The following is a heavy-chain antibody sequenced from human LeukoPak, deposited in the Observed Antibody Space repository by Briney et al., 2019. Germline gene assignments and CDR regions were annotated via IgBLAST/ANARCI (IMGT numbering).Heavy chain of an antibody. D-gene: IGHD1-1*01. CDR3: ARVSDLDAFDI. CDR2: ISSDGGSP. CDR1: GFTFSSYA. Sequence: GGSLRLSCAASGFTFSSYAMHWVRQAPGKGLEYVSAISSDGGSPYYANSVKGRFIISRDNSKNTLYLQMGSLRPEDMAVYYCARVSDLDAFDIWGQGTMVTVSS. V-gene: IGHV3-64*01. J-gene: IGHJ3*02.